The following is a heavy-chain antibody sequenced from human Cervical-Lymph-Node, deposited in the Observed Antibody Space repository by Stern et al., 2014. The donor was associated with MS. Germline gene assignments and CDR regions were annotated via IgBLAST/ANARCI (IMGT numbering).Heavy chain of an antibody. CDR1: GFTFSTYA. J-gene: IGHJ4*02. V-gene: IGHV3-30-3*01. Sequence: QVQLVESGGGVVQPGRSLTLSCVVSGFTFSTYAMHWVRQAPGKGLEWVAFVSYDGTQRNSTDSVKARFTISRDNSKNTLYLHMNSLRDEDTAVYFCARGGRGVGLEYWGQGALVTVSS. CDR2: VSYDGTQR. D-gene: IGHD3-10*01. CDR3: ARGGRGVGLEY.